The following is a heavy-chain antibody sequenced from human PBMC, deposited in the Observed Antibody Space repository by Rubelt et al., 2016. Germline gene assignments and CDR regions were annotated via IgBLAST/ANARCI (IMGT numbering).Heavy chain of an antibody. Sequence: QVQLQQWGAGLLKPSETLSLTCAVYGGSFSGYYWSWIRQPPGEGLEWIGIIYYSGRTYYNPSLKSRVTISTEPSKTQSSLKLNPVTASDTALYFCARHIRDGTSGYYYGHWGQGTLVTVSS. J-gene: IGHJ4*02. CDR1: GGSFSGYY. CDR3: ARHIRDGTSGYYYGH. V-gene: IGHV4-34*01. D-gene: IGHD3-22*01. CDR2: IYYSGRT.